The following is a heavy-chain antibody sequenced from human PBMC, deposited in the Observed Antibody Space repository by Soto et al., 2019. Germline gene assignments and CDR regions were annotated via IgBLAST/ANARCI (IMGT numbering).Heavy chain of an antibody. CDR3: ARTRSFTLGFYYDGMDV. D-gene: IGHD6-6*01. CDR2: IYPCDSDT. CDR1: GYSFASYC. V-gene: IGHV5-51*01. J-gene: IGHJ6*02. Sequence: PGESLKISCQGSGYSFASYCIGWVRQMPGKDLEWMGIIYPCDSDTRYSPSFQGQVTISADKSLRTAYLQWTSLKASETALYYCARTRSFTLGFYYDGMDVWGQGTTLTV.